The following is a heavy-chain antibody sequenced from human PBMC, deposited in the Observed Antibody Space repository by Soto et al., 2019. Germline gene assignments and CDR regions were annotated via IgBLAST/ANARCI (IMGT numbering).Heavy chain of an antibody. CDR2: ISGSGGAT. CDR1: GFTFSAYA. Sequence: GGSLRLSCAASGFTFSAYAMSWVRQAPGKGLEWVSVISGSGGATYYADSVKGRFTISRDNSKNTLYLQMSSLRAEDTAVYYCVKDPGDGLGTTYYYFDYWGRGTLVTVSS. J-gene: IGHJ4*02. D-gene: IGHD1-26*01. V-gene: IGHV3-23*01. CDR3: VKDPGDGLGTTYYYFDY.